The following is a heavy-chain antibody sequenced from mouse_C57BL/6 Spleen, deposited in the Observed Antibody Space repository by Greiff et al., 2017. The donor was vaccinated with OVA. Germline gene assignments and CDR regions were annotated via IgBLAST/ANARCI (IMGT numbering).Heavy chain of an antibody. Sequence: EVKLVESEGGLVQPGSSMKLSCTASGFTFSDYYMAWVRQVPEKGLEWVANINYDGSSTYYLDSLKSRFIISRDNAKNILYLQMSSLKSEDTATYYCARGGYYYGSSHYAMDYWGQGTSVTVSS. CDR2: INYDGSST. CDR1: GFTFSDYY. CDR3: ARGGYYYGSSHYAMDY. V-gene: IGHV5-16*01. D-gene: IGHD1-1*01. J-gene: IGHJ4*01.